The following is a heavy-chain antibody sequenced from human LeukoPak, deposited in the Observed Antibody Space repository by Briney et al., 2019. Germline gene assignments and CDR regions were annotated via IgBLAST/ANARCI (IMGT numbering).Heavy chain of an antibody. D-gene: IGHD3-10*01. CDR1: GDSVSSNSAA. J-gene: IGHJ4*02. Sequence: SQALSLTCALSGDSVSSNSAAWNWNRQSPSGGLEWLGRTYYRSKWYYDYAVSVTSRITINPDTSKNQFSLHLNSVTPEDTAVYYCAREGSSSFDYWGQGTLVTVSS. V-gene: IGHV6-1*01. CDR3: AREGSSSFDY. CDR2: TYYRSKWYY.